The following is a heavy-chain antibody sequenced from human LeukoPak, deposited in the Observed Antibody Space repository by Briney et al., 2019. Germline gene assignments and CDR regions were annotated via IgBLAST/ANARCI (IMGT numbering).Heavy chain of an antibody. V-gene: IGHV3-23*01. CDR2: ISPSGDST. Sequence: PGGSVRLSCAASGFTFSRHSMSWVRQAPGEGLEWVSAISPSGDSTSYPDSVKGRFTISRDNSKDTLYLQMNSPTAEDTAIYYCARRLLLPGLTDFFDYWGQGTLVTVSS. J-gene: IGHJ4*02. CDR1: GFTFSRHS. CDR3: ARRLLLPGLTDFFDY. D-gene: IGHD3-22*01.